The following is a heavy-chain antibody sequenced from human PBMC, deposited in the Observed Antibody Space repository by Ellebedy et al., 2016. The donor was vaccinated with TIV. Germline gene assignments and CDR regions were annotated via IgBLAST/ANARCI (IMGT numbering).Heavy chain of an antibody. CDR2: IYSSGLI. Sequence: PGGSLRLSCAASGFTVRSNYMNWVRRAPGKGLEWVSVIYSSGLIYYADSVKGRFAISRDDSKNTVYLQMSSLRAEDTAIYYCNSGIRGRFAMDVWGQGTTVTVSS. D-gene: IGHD3-10*01. CDR1: GFTVRSNY. V-gene: IGHV3-53*01. J-gene: IGHJ6*02. CDR3: NSGIRGRFAMDV.